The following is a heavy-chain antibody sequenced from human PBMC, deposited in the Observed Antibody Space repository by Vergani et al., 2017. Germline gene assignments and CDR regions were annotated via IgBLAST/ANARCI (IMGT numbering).Heavy chain of an antibody. CDR3: ARARKLRFGVVCENWFDP. Sequence: EVELVEFGGGLVQPGGSLRLSCAASGFTFNEYWMHWAPQVPGKGLVWVSGMNGDGDTISYADSVKGRFTISRDNAKNTLFLQMNSLRAEDMAVYYCARARKLRFGVVCENWFDPWGQGTLVTVAS. CDR1: GFTFNEYW. CDR2: MNGDGDTI. J-gene: IGHJ5*02. V-gene: IGHV3-74*01. D-gene: IGHD3-3*01.